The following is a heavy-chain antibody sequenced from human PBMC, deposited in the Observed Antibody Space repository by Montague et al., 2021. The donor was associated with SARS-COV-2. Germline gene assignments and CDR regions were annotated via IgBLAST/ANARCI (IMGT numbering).Heavy chain of an antibody. CDR3: TRACSSVSCNDY. J-gene: IGHJ4*02. CDR1: GVSIGSYY. D-gene: IGHD6-19*01. V-gene: IGHV4-59*08. CDR2: IHGSGAT. Sequence: SETLSLTCTVSGVSIGSYYWSWIRQPPGKCLEWIGYIHGSGATNYNPSLKSRVTITVDTSKTHFSLRLSSVTAADTAVYYCTRACSSVSCNDYWGQGTLVTVSS.